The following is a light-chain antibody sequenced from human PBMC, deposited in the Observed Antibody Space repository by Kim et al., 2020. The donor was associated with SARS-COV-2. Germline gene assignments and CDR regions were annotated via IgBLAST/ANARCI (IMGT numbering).Light chain of an antibody. CDR1: ALPKQY. Sequence: SYELTQPPSVSVSPGQTARITCSGDALPKQYAYWYQQKPGQAPVLVIYKDSERPSGIPERFSGSSSGTTVTLTISGVQAEDEADDYCQSADSSGTYRVFGGGTQRTVL. V-gene: IGLV3-25*03. CDR2: KDS. J-gene: IGLJ3*02. CDR3: QSADSSGTYRV.